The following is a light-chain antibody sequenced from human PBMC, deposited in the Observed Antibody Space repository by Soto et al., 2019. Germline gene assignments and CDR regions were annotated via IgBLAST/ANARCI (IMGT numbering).Light chain of an antibody. CDR1: QDIRNY. V-gene: IGKV1-33*01. CDR2: DAS. Sequence: DIQMTQSPSSLSASVGDRVTITCQASQDIRNYLNWYQQKPGKAPKLLIYDASNLETGVPSRFSGSGSGTDFTFTISSLQPEDIATYYCQQYDNLPITFGHGTRLEIK. CDR3: QQYDNLPIT. J-gene: IGKJ5*01.